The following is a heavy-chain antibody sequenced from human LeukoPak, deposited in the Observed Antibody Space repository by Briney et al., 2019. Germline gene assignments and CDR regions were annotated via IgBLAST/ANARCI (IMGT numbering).Heavy chain of an antibody. J-gene: IGHJ4*02. CDR2: IRGSGDST. D-gene: IGHD3-10*01. CDR3: AKDSYYNGSGSKDFDY. CDR1: GFTFSSYA. V-gene: IGHV3-23*01. Sequence: GGSLRHSCAASGFTFSSYAMSWVRPAPGKGLEWVSVIRGSGDSTYYADSVKGRFTISRDSSKNTLYLQMNSLRAEDTAVYYCAKDSYYNGSGSKDFDYWGQGTLVTVSS.